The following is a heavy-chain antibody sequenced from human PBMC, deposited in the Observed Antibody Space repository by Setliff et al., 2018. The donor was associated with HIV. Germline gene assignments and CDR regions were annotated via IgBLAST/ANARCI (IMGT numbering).Heavy chain of an antibody. CDR2: IIPILGTT. Sequence: SVKVSCKASGGTFSSYAISWVRQAPGQGLEWMGGIIPILGTTNYAQKFQGRVTITADESTSTAYMELSSLRSEDTAVYYCARLIGDDFWSGYFIPGKYWGQGSLVTVSS. CDR1: GGTFSSYA. J-gene: IGHJ4*02. V-gene: IGHV1-69*13. D-gene: IGHD3-3*01. CDR3: ARLIGDDFWSGYFIPGKY.